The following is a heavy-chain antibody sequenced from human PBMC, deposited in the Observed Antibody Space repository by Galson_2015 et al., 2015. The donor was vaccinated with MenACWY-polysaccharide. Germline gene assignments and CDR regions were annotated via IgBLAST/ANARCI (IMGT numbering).Heavy chain of an antibody. CDR1: SIRSGYF. Sequence: SIRSGYFWGWIRQPPGKGLEWIASIFHSGTTYYNPSLKSRVTISVDTSKNQFSLKLSSVTAADTAVYYCARVEKYSGSFYILYWGQGTLVTVSS. V-gene: IGHV4-38-2*02. D-gene: IGHD1-26*01. J-gene: IGHJ4*02. CDR3: ARVEKYSGSFYILY. CDR2: IFHSGTT.